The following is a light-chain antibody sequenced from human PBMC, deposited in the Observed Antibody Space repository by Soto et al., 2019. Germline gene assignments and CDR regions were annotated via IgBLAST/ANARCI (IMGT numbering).Light chain of an antibody. J-gene: IGLJ2*01. CDR1: SSDVGGYNY. Sequence: QSALTQPPSASGSPGQSVTISCTGTSSDVGGYNYVSWFQQHPGKAPKLIIYEVTKRPSGVPDRFSGSKSGNTASLTVSGLQGEVEADYYCNSYAGSNNVIFGGGTKVTVL. CDR2: EVT. CDR3: NSYAGSNNVI. V-gene: IGLV2-8*01.